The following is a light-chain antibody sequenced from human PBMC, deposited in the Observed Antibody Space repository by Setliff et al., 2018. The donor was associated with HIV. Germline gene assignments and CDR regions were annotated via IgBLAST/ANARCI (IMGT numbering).Light chain of an antibody. CDR1: SANIGSNT. Sequence: QSVLTQPPSASGTPGQRVTITCSGSSANIGSNTVTGYQQLPGTAPKLLIYKNDQRASGVPDRFSGSKSGTSASLAISGLQSGDEAVYYCAAWDDSLHGSYVFGAGTKVTVL. CDR3: AAWDDSLHGSYV. V-gene: IGLV1-44*01. J-gene: IGLJ1*01. CDR2: KND.